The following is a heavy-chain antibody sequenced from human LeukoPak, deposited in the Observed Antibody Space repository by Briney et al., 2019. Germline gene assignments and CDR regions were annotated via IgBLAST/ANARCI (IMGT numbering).Heavy chain of an antibody. D-gene: IGHD5-18*01. CDR1: GFTFSSYE. Sequence: SLRLSCAASGFTFSSYEMNWVRQAPGKGLEWVSYISRSGNTIYYADSVKGRFTISRDNAKNSLYLQMNSLRAEDTAVYYCARDPVESYGYGDYWGQGTLVTVSS. V-gene: IGHV3-48*03. CDR2: ISRSGNTI. J-gene: IGHJ4*02. CDR3: ARDPVESYGYGDY.